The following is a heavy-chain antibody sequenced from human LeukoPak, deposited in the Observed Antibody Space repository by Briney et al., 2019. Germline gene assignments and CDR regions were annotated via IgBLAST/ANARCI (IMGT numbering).Heavy chain of an antibody. CDR1: NYSISTDYY. Sequence: SETLSLTCTVSNYSISTDYYWGWIRQPPGKELEWIGTMYHSGSTYYNPSLKSRVTISVDTSKNQFSLKLSSVTAADTAVYYCARYDVWGSYRAFDYWGQGTLVTVSS. CDR3: ARYDVWGSYRAFDY. D-gene: IGHD3-16*02. CDR2: MYHSGST. V-gene: IGHV4-38-2*02. J-gene: IGHJ4*02.